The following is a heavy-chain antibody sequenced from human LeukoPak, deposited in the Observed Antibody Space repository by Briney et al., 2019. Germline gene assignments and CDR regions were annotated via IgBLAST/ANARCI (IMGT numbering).Heavy chain of an antibody. CDR3: ARDLLSSSSWSDWFDR. J-gene: IGHJ5*02. V-gene: IGHV1-46*01. CDR2: INPSGGST. D-gene: IGHD6-13*01. CDR1: GYTFTSYY. Sequence: ASVKVSCKASGYTFTSYYMHWVRQAPGQGLEWMGIINPSGGSTSYAQKFQGRVTMTRDTSTSTVYMELSSLRSEDTAVYYCARDLLSSSSWSDWFDRWGQGTLVTVSS.